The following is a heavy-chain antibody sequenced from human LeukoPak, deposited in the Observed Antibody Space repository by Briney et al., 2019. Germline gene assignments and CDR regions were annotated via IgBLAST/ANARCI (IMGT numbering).Heavy chain of an antibody. CDR2: IYTSGST. CDR3: AREKAEGYDFWSGYFAYYYYGVDV. CDR1: GGSISSYY. J-gene: IGHJ6*02. V-gene: IGHV4-4*07. D-gene: IGHD3-3*01. Sequence: PSETLSLTCTVSGGSISSYYWSWIRQPAGKGLEWIGRIYTSGSTNYNPSLKNRVTMSVDTSKNQFSLKLSSVTAADTAVYYCAREKAEGYDFWSGYFAYYYYGVDVWGQGTTVTVSS.